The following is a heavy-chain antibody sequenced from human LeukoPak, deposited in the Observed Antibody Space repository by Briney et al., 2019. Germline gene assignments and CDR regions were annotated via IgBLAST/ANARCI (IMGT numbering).Heavy chain of an antibody. Sequence: SETLSLTCTVSGGSISSRSYYWGWIRQPPGKGLEWIGRIYYSGSTYYNPSLRRRDTICVDTSKNQFSLKLSSVTAGDTAVYDCARKAAGTGGVRYFDYWGQGTLVTVSS. CDR1: GGSISSRSYY. D-gene: IGHD6-13*01. CDR3: ARKAAGTGGVRYFDY. V-gene: IGHV4-39*01. CDR2: IYYSGST. J-gene: IGHJ4*02.